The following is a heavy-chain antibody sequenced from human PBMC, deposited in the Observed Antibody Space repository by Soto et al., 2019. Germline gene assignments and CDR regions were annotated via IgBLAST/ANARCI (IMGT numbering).Heavy chain of an antibody. Sequence: SETLSLTCTVSGCSISSYYWSWIRQPPGKGLEWNGYLYYSRRTNYNPSIKSRDTISVDTSKNQFSLKLSSVTAADTAVYYCARRYGSCFDYWGQGTLVTVS. J-gene: IGHJ4*02. D-gene: IGHD5-18*01. V-gene: IGHV4-59*08. CDR2: LYYSRRT. CDR3: ARRYGSCFDY. CDR1: GCSISSYY.